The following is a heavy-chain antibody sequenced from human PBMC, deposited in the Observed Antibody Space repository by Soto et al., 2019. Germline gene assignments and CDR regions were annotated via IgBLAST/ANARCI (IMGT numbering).Heavy chain of an antibody. D-gene: IGHD6-6*01. CDR3: ASHVPGARFDP. J-gene: IGHJ5*02. CDR1: RYIFTDYF. CDR2: IHPNNGAT. V-gene: IGHV1-2*02. Sequence: QVQLVQSGAEVKKPGASVKVSCKAPRYIFTDYFMHWVRQAPGQGLEWMGWIHPNNGATHYGLSFQGRVTMTRDTSISTAYMELSSLRSDDTAVYYCASHVPGARFDPWGQGTLVIVSS.